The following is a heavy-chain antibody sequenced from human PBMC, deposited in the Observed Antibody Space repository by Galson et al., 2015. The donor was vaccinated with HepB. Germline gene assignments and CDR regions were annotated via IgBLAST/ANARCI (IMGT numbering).Heavy chain of an antibody. CDR3: ARGLDV. J-gene: IGHJ6*04. V-gene: IGHV3-53*01. Sequence: SLRLSCAASGFTFSSYSMNWVRQAPGKGLEWVSVIYSGGSTYYADSVKGRFTISRDNSKNTLYLQMNSLRAEDTAVYYCARGLDVWGKGTTVTVSS. CDR2: IYSGGST. CDR1: GFTFSSYS.